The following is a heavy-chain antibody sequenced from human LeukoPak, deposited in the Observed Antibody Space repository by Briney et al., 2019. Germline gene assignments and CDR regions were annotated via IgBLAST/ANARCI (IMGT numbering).Heavy chain of an antibody. CDR1: GFTFSSYW. Sequence: GGSLRLSCATSGFTFSSYWMNWVRQAPGKGLEWVANIKQDGSEKHYVDSVKGRFTISRDNAKNSLYLQMNSLRAEGTAVYYCARDAFSYYYYYMDVWGKGTTVTVSS. CDR2: IKQDGSEK. V-gene: IGHV3-7*01. CDR3: ARDAFSYYYYYMDV. J-gene: IGHJ6*03.